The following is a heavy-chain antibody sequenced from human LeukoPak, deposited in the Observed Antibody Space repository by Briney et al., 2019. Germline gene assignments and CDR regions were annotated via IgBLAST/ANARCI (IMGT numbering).Heavy chain of an antibody. V-gene: IGHV3-7*01. Sequence: GGSLRLSCAASGFTFSRYWMSWVRQAPGKGLEWVANIKEDGGEKFHVDSVKGRFTISRDNAKNTLYLQMNSLRSEDTAVYYCAGGPKKQLIWGRASIGFDPWGQGTLVTVSS. CDR3: AGGPKKQLIWGRASIGFDP. CDR2: IKEDGGEK. D-gene: IGHD2-2*01. J-gene: IGHJ5*02. CDR1: GFTFSRYW.